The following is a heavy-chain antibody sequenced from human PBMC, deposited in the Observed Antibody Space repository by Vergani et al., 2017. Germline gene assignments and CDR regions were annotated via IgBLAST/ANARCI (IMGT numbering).Heavy chain of an antibody. J-gene: IGHJ6*02. Sequence: QVQLVQSGAEVKKPGASVKVSCKASGYTFTGYYMHWVRQVPGRGLEWMGRIIPVLGKTKYAQDFQGRLTITADTSTSTAYMELTSLRSQDTAVYYCARDPRGYGGDPEDYYYGMDVWGQGTTVTVSS. D-gene: IGHD2-21*02. V-gene: IGHV1-69*09. CDR3: ARDPRGYGGDPEDYYYGMDV. CDR1: GYTFTGYY. CDR2: IIPVLGKT.